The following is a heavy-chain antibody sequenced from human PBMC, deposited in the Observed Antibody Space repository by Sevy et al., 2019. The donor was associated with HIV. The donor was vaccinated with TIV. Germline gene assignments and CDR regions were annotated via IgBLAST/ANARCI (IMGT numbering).Heavy chain of an antibody. D-gene: IGHD3-22*01. CDR3: AREGGPYYYDSSGYEYYFDY. CDR1: GYTFTSYG. J-gene: IGHJ4*02. V-gene: IGHV1-18*01. Sequence: ASVKVSCKASGYTFTSYGISWVRQAPGQGLEWMGWISAYNGNTNYAQKLQGRVTMTTDTSTSTAYMELRSLRSDDTAVYYFAREGGPYYYDSSGYEYYFDYWGQGTLVTVSS. CDR2: ISAYNGNT.